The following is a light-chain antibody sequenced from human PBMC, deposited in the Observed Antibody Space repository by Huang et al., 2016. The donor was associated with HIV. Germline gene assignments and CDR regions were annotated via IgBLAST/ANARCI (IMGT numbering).Light chain of an antibody. CDR3: MQALQTPRT. J-gene: IGKJ5*01. Sequence: IVITQSPLSLPVTPGEPASISCRSSQSLLHSHGYHYLDWYRQKPGQAPQLLISLSSMRASGGPDRFSGSGSFTDFTLKISRVEAEDVVIYFCMQALQTPRTFGQGTRLEIK. CDR1: QSLLHSHGYHY. CDR2: LSS. V-gene: IGKV2-28*01.